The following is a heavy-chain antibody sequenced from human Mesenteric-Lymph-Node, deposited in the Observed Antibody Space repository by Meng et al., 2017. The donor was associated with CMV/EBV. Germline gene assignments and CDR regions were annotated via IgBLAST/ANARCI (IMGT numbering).Heavy chain of an antibody. CDR2: ISGRGTTM. V-gene: IGHV3-11*04. CDR1: GYAFSDYW. CDR3: ARSFSVGAPFDY. J-gene: IGHJ4*02. Sequence: GESLKISCVGSGYAFSDYWMSWVRQAPGKGLEWVAYISGRGTTMLFVDSVKGRFTISRDNAKKSLYLQLNNLRAEDTAVYYCARSFSVGAPFDYWGQGTLVTVSS. D-gene: IGHD3-16*01.